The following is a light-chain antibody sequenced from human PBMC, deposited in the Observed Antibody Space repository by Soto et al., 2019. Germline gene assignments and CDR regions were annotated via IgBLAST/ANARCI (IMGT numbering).Light chain of an antibody. CDR1: NSDIGGYDY. J-gene: IGLJ1*01. CDR2: EVS. Sequence: QSVLTQPASVSGSPGQSITISCTGTNSDIGGYDYVSWYQHHSGKAPKLMIYEVSNRPSGVSNRFSGSKSGNTASLTISGLQAEDEADYYCTSYTSSTTNYVVGSGTKLTVL. V-gene: IGLV2-14*01. CDR3: TSYTSSTTNYV.